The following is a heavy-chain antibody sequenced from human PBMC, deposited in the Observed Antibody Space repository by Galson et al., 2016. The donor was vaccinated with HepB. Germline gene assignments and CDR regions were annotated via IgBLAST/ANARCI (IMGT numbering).Heavy chain of an antibody. CDR3: ARVPSRGGSYSSRTNYSHYSMDV. J-gene: IGHJ6*02. D-gene: IGHD1-26*01. V-gene: IGHV3-74*01. CDR1: GFTFSTHW. Sequence: SLRLSCAASGFTFSTHWMHWVRQAPGKGLVWVSRISSGGSSRTHADSVKGRFTISRDNAKNVLYLQMNSLRAEDTAVYYCARVPSRGGSYSSRTNYSHYSMDVWGQGTTVTVSS. CDR2: ISSGGSSR.